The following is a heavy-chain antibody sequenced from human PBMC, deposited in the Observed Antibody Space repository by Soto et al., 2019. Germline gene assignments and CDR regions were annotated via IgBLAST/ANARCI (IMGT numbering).Heavy chain of an antibody. CDR1: GGSISSGGYY. V-gene: IGHV4-31*03. CDR3: ARARSGDGSGYYPY. CDR2: IYYSGST. Sequence: QVQLQESGPGLVKPSQTLSLTCTVSGGSISSGGYYWSWIRQHPGKGLEWIGYIYYSGSTYYNPSLKSRVTISVDTSKNQSALKLNAVTAADTAVYYCARARSGDGSGYYPYWGQGTLVTVSS. D-gene: IGHD3-22*01. J-gene: IGHJ4*02.